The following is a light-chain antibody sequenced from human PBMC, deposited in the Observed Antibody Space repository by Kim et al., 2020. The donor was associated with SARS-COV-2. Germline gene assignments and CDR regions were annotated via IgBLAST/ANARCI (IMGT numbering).Light chain of an antibody. CDR3: SSYRSSSTLE. CDR2: EVS. V-gene: IGLV2-14*01. J-gene: IGLJ2*01. CDR1: SSDVGGYNY. Sequence: QSALTQPASLSGSPGQSITISCTGTSSDVGGYNYVSWYQQHPGKAPKLMIYEVSNRPSGVSNRFSGSKSGNTASLTISGLQAEDEADYYCSSYRSSSTLEFGGGTQLTVL.